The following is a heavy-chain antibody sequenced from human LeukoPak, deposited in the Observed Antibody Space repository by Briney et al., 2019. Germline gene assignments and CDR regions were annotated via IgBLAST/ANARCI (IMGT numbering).Heavy chain of an antibody. D-gene: IGHD3-10*01. V-gene: IGHV4-59*12. Sequence: SETLSLTCAVSGGSIGTYYWSWVRQPPGKGLEWIGYIYYTGSTNNNSFLTSRVSMSIDTSNNQFSLKLSSTTAADTAVYYCASEVPGFSAFDIWGPGTMVTVSS. CDR2: IYYTGST. J-gene: IGHJ3*02. CDR1: GGSIGTYY. CDR3: ASEVPGFSAFDI.